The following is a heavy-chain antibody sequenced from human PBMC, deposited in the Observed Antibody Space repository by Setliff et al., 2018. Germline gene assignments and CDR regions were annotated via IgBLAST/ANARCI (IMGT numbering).Heavy chain of an antibody. V-gene: IGHV1-69*06. CDR1: GGTFSSYA. CDR3: ARVTIAVAGYFDF. J-gene: IGHJ4*02. Sequence: SVKVSCKASGGTFSSYAINWVRQAPGQGLEWMGGVSPIFATTNHAQKFQGRVTMTSDTSTSTAYMELRSLRSDDTAVYYCARVTIAVAGYFDFWGQGTLVTVSS. D-gene: IGHD6-19*01. CDR2: VSPIFATT.